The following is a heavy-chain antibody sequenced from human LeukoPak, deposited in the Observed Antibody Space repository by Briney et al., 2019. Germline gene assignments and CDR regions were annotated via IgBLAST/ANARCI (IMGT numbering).Heavy chain of an antibody. Sequence: ASVKVSCKASGYTFTGYYMHWVRQAPGQGLEWMGWINPNSGGTNYAQKFQGRVTMTEDTSTDTAYMELSSLRSEDTAVYYCATDHPRYITGTLDYWGQGTLVTVSS. CDR1: GYTFTGYY. J-gene: IGHJ4*02. CDR2: INPNSGGT. CDR3: ATDHPRYITGTLDY. V-gene: IGHV1-2*02. D-gene: IGHD1-20*01.